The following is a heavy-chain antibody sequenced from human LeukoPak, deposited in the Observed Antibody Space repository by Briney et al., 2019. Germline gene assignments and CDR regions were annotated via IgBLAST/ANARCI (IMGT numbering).Heavy chain of an antibody. Sequence: PGGSLRLSCAASGFTITTNYMNWVRQAPGKGLEWVSVIYGDDETNYADSVKGRFTISRDNSKNTLYLQMNSLRADDTAVYYCARGLRYFDWLSHPFDYWGQGTLVTVSS. CDR1: GFTITTNY. CDR2: IYGDDET. CDR3: ARGLRYFDWLSHPFDY. V-gene: IGHV3-53*01. J-gene: IGHJ4*02. D-gene: IGHD3-9*01.